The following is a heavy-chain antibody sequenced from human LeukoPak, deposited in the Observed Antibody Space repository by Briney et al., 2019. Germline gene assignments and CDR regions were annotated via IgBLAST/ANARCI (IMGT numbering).Heavy chain of an antibody. V-gene: IGHV4-34*01. Sequence: RSSETLSLTCAVYGGSFSGYYWSWIRQPPGKGLEWIGEINHSGSTNYNPSLKSRVTISVDTSKNQYSLKLSSVTAADTAVYYCAREVYSSWSNWFDPWGQGTLVTVSS. CDR3: AREVYSSWSNWFDP. D-gene: IGHD6-13*01. J-gene: IGHJ5*02. CDR2: INHSGST. CDR1: GGSFSGYY.